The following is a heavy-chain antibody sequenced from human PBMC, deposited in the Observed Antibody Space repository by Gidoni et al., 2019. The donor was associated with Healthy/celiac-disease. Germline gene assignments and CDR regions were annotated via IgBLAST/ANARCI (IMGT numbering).Heavy chain of an antibody. CDR2: INPNSGGT. Sequence: WMGWINPNSGGTNYAQKFQGRVTMTRDTSISTAYMELSRLRSDDTAVYYCARDLVVVVAATGDYYYYGMDVWGQGTTVTVSS. V-gene: IGHV1-2*02. D-gene: IGHD2-15*01. J-gene: IGHJ6*02. CDR3: ARDLVVVVAATGDYYYYGMDV.